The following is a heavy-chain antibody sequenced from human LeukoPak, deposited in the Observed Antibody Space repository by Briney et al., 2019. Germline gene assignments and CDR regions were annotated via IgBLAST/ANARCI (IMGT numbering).Heavy chain of an antibody. CDR2: IYYLGGT. V-gene: IGHV4-59*08. CDR3: ARRSYGSASPLRMDV. Sequence: SETLSLTCTVSGGSISGYYWTWIRQPPGKGLEWIGYIYYLGGTNYNPSLKSRATISLDTSKNQFSLKLSSVTAADTAVYYCARRSYGSASPLRMDVWGQGTTVTVSS. J-gene: IGHJ6*02. D-gene: IGHD3-10*01. CDR1: GGSISGYY.